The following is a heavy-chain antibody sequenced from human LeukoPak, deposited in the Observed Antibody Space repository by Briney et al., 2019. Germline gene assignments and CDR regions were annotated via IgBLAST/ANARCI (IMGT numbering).Heavy chain of an antibody. CDR3: ARGGATVTTVGLHNWFDP. J-gene: IGHJ5*02. D-gene: IGHD4-11*01. V-gene: IGHV3-33*01. CDR2: IWYDGGNK. Sequence: GRSLRLSCAASGFTFSSYGMHWVRQAPGKGLEWVAVIWYDGGNKYYADSVKGRFTISRDNSKNTLYLQMNSLRAEDTAVYYCARGGATVTTVGLHNWFDPWGQGTLVTVSS. CDR1: GFTFSSYG.